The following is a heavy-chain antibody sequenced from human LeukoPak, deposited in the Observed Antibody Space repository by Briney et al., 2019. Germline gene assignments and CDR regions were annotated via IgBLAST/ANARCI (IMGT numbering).Heavy chain of an antibody. D-gene: IGHD3-3*01. J-gene: IGHJ4*02. Sequence: SETLSLTCGVYGGSFSAYYWSWIRQAPEKGLEWIGEINHRGSTNYNPSLKSRVTISLDTSENQFSLKLSSVTAADTAVYYCARGRIATFGVVIPLDYWGQGALVTVSS. CDR3: ARGRIATFGVVIPLDY. CDR2: INHRGST. V-gene: IGHV4-34*01. CDR1: GGSFSAYY.